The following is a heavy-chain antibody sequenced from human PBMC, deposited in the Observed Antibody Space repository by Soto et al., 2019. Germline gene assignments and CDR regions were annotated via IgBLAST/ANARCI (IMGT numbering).Heavy chain of an antibody. CDR1: GASVSSSGYW. D-gene: IGHD2-15*01. V-gene: IGHV4-39*01. CDR3: ARHADSGDRELAFHI. CDR2: VLYSGGT. J-gene: IGHJ3*02. Sequence: QLQLQESGPGLVKPSETLSLTCNVFGASVSSSGYWWGWIRQPPGKGLEWIGSVLYSGGTQCNPSLRSRLTISTDTSKNYVSLRLTSVTAADTAVYYCARHADSGDRELAFHIWGHGAMVTVSS.